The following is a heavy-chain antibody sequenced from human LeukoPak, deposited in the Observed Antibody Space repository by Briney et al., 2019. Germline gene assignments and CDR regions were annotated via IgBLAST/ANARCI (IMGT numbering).Heavy chain of an antibody. D-gene: IGHD6-6*01. CDR1: GFTFSSYE. V-gene: IGHV3-48*03. CDR3: TRDPRHLDS. CDR2: ISSSGRTA. J-gene: IGHJ4*02. Sequence: GGSLRLSCVASGFTFSSYEMNWVRQTPGKGLEWVSYISSSGRTAYYADSVRGRFTISRDNAKNSLYLQMSGLRVEDTAVYYCTRDPRHLDSWGQGTLVTVSS.